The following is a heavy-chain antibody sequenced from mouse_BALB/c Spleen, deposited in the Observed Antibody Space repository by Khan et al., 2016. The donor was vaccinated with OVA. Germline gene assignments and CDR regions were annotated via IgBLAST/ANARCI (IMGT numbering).Heavy chain of an antibody. D-gene: IGHD2-10*01. Sequence: QVQLKESGPGLVAPSQSLSITCTISGFSLTNYGVHWVRQPPGKGLEWLVVIWHDGSTTYNSALKSRLTISKDNSKRQVFLKMNSLQPDDTAMYFCARQPYYHYNIMDYWGQGTSGTVSS. CDR2: IWHDGST. CDR1: GFSLTNYG. J-gene: IGHJ4*01. CDR3: ARQPYYHYNIMDY. V-gene: IGHV2-6-1*01.